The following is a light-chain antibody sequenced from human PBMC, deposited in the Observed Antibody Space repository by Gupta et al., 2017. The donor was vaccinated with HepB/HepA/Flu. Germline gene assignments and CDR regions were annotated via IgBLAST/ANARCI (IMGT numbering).Light chain of an antibody. V-gene: IGLV4-69*01. Sequence: QLVLTQSPSASASLRASVKPTCTLSSGHITYAIAWHQQQPARGPRYLMKVPSDGSHSKGDGISDRFSGSSSGTERYLTISSLQSEDEADYYCQTWDTGAVVFGGGTKLTVL. J-gene: IGLJ2*01. CDR1: SGHITYA. CDR2: VPSDGSH. CDR3: QTWDTGAVV.